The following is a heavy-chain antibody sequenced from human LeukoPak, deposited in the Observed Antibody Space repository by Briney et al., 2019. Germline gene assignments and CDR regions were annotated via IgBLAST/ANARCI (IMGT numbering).Heavy chain of an antibody. V-gene: IGHV1-69*13. CDR3: ARGGSSWTPYFDY. D-gene: IGHD6-13*01. Sequence: SVKVSCKASGGTFSSYAISWVRQAPGQGLEWMGGIIPIFGTANYAQKFQGRVTITADESTSTAYMELSSLRSEDTAVYYCARGGSSWTPYFDYWGQGTLVTVSS. CDR1: GGTFSSYA. J-gene: IGHJ4*02. CDR2: IIPIFGTA.